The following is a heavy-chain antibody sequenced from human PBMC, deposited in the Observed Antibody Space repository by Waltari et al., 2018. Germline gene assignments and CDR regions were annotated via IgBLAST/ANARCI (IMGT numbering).Heavy chain of an antibody. CDR3: ARPIAAAVGNFDL. V-gene: IGHV4-38-2*01. CDR2: IYHSGST. Sequence: QVQLQESGPGLVKPSETLSLTCAVSGYSISSGYYWVWIRQPPGKGLEWIGSIYHSGSTYYNPSLKSRVTISVDTSKNQFSLKLSSVTAADTAVYYCARPIAAAVGNFDLWGRGTLVTVSS. J-gene: IGHJ2*01. D-gene: IGHD6-13*01. CDR1: GYSISSGYY.